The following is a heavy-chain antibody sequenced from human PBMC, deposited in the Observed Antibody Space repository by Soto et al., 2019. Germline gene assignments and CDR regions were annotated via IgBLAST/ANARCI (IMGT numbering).Heavy chain of an antibody. D-gene: IGHD3-3*01. CDR2: ISAYNGNT. Sequence: ASVKVSCKASGYTFTSYGTSWVRQAPGQGLEWMGWISAYNGNTNYAQKLQGRVTMTTDTSTSTAYMELRSLRSDDTAVYYCARAGDYDFWSGYYSPPYYYYGMDVWGQGTTVTVSS. J-gene: IGHJ6*02. CDR3: ARAGDYDFWSGYYSPPYYYYGMDV. V-gene: IGHV1-18*01. CDR1: GYTFTSYG.